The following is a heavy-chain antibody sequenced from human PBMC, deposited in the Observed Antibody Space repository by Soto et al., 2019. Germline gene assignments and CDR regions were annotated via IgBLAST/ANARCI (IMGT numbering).Heavy chain of an antibody. CDR1: GFSLSTSGVR. V-gene: IGHV2-5*02. CDR3: AHAYLFHPIAWFDP. J-gene: IGHJ5*02. CDR2: IYWDDDT. Sequence: QITLKESGPTLVKPTQTLTLTCTFSGFSLSTSGVRVGWIRQPPGTALEWLALIYWDDDTRYSPSLKSRPTITKDPSQNQVVLTMTNMDPVDTATYYCAHAYLFHPIAWFDPWGQGTLVTVSS. D-gene: IGHD2-21*01.